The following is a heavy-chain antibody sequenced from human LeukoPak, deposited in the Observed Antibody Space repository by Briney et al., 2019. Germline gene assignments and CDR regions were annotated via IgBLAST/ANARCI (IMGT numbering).Heavy chain of an antibody. D-gene: IGHD3-9*01. Sequence: SETLSLTCAVSGYSISSGYYWGWIRQPPGKGLEWIGSIYHSGSTYYNPSLKSRVTVSVDTSKNQFSLKLSSVTAADTAVYYCARAGYDILTRVIDYWGQGTLVTVSS. CDR1: GYSISSGYY. CDR2: IYHSGST. J-gene: IGHJ4*02. V-gene: IGHV4-38-2*01. CDR3: ARAGYDILTRVIDY.